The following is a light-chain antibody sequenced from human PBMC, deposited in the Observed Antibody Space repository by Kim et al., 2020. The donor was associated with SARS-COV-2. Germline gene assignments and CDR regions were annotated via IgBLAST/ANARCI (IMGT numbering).Light chain of an antibody. J-gene: IGKJ2*01. V-gene: IGKV3-15*01. Sequence: EIVMTQSPATLSVSPGERATLSCRASQSVSSNLAWYQQKPGQAPRLLIYGASTRATGIPARFSGSGSGTEFTLTISSLQSEDFAVYYCKQYNNWHPYTFGQGTKLEI. CDR3: KQYNNWHPYT. CDR2: GAS. CDR1: QSVSSN.